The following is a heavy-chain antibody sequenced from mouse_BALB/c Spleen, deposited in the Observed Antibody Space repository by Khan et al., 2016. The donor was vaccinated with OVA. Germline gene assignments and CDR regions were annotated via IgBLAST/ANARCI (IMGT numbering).Heavy chain of an antibody. V-gene: IGHV1S137*01. CDR2: ISTYYGHA. CDR3: TRGGGGNRFAY. J-gene: IGHJ3*01. CDR1: GYTFTDFT. Sequence: QVQLQQPGAEVVRPGVSVKVSCKGSGYTFTDFTLHWVKQSHAMSLEWIGVISTYYGHATYNQKFKDKATMTVDKSSSTAYVELARLTSEDSAIYYCTRGGGGNRFAYWGQGTLVTVSA.